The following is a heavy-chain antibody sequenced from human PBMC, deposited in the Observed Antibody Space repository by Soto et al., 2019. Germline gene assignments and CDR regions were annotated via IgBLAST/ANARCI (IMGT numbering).Heavy chain of an antibody. CDR2: IYYSGST. CDR3: AGSIAARDTWFDP. CDR1: GGSISSGGYY. D-gene: IGHD6-6*01. J-gene: IGHJ5*02. Sequence: PSETLSLTCTVSGGSISSGGYYWSWIRQHPGKGLEWIGYIYYSGSTYYNPSLKSRVTISVDTSKNQFSLKLSSVTAADTAVYYCAGSIAARDTWFDPWGQGTLVTVSS. V-gene: IGHV4-31*03.